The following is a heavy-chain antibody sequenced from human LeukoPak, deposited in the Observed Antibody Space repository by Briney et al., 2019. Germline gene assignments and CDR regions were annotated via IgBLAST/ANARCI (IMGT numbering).Heavy chain of an antibody. CDR3: TRDRSGYYYNWFDP. Sequence: PGGSLRLSCTASGFTFGDYTMNWVRQAPGKGLEWLGFIRSKAYGGTTEYAASVKGRFTISRDDSKTIAYLQMNSLKTEDTALYYCTRDRSGYYYNWFDPWGQGTLVTVSS. J-gene: IGHJ5*02. D-gene: IGHD3-22*01. CDR2: IRSKAYGGTT. CDR1: GFTFGDYT. V-gene: IGHV3-49*04.